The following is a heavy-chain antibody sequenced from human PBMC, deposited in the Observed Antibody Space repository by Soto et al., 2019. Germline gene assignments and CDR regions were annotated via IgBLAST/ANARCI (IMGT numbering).Heavy chain of an antibody. CDR2: ISGSGGST. J-gene: IGHJ4*02. Sequence: WGSLRLSCAASGFTFSSYAMSWVRQAPGKGLEWVSAISGSGGSTYYAYSVKGRFTITRDNSKNTLYLQMHIMRAEDTAVYFYAKGCLTGDITRPFDYWGQGTLVTVSS. CDR1: GFTFSSYA. V-gene: IGHV3-23*01. D-gene: IGHD7-27*01. CDR3: AKGCLTGDITRPFDY.